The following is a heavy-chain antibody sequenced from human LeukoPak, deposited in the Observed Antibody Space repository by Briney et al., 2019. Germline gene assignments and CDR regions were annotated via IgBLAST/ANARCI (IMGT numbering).Heavy chain of an antibody. V-gene: IGHV3-66*01. D-gene: IGHD1-1*01. CDR2: IYGGVNT. J-gene: IGHJ4*02. CDR1: GFAVSSNY. Sequence: GGSLRLSCAASGFAVSSNYMSWVRQAPGKGLEWVSVIYGGVNTVYADSVQGRFTISRDNSKNTLFLEMNSLRAEDTAVYYCAKSPKTGFLFDYWGKGTLVTVSS. CDR3: AKSPKTGFLFDY.